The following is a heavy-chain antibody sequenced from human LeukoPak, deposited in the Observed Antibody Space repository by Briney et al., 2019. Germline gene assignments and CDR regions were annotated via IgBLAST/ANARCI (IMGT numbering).Heavy chain of an antibody. CDR2: ISGYNGNT. V-gene: IGHV1-18*01. CDR3: ARTGRVLSFVDY. D-gene: IGHD2-15*01. CDR1: GGTFSSYA. J-gene: IGHJ4*02. Sequence: ASVKVSCKASGGTFSSYAISWVRQAPGQGLEWMGWISGYNGNTNYAQKLQGRVTMTTDTPTSTAYMELRSLRSDDTAVYYCARTGRVLSFVDYWGQGTLVTVSS.